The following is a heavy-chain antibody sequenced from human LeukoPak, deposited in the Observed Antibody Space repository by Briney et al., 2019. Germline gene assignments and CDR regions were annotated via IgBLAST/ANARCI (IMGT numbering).Heavy chain of an antibody. CDR3: AKEVYSKSFYEH. CDR2: ISNDGSNK. D-gene: IGHD6-13*01. Sequence: PGGSLRLSCAVSGFTFSRYAMSWVRQAPGKGLEWVAVISNDGSNKIYADSVRGRFSIFRDNSKNTLYLQMSSLRAEDTAVYYCAKEVYSKSFYEHWGQGTLVTVPS. V-gene: IGHV3-30*18. J-gene: IGHJ1*01. CDR1: GFTFSRYA.